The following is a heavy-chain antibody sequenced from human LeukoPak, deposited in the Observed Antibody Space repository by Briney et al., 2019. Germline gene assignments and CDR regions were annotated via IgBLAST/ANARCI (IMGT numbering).Heavy chain of an antibody. J-gene: IGHJ4*02. V-gene: IGHV4-59*01. CDR1: GGSISSYY. Sequence: SETLSLTCTVSGGSISSYYWSWIRQPPGKGLEWIGYIYYSGSTNYNPSLKSRVTISVDTSKNQFSLKLSSVTAADTAVYYCARGRTIKYGSGWYPTYWGQGTLVTVSS. CDR3: ARGRTIKYGSGWYPTY. CDR2: IYYSGST. D-gene: IGHD6-19*01.